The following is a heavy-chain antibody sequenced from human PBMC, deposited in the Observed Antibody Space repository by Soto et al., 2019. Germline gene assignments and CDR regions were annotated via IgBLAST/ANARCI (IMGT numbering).Heavy chain of an antibody. Sequence: TLSLTCTVSGGSISSGGYYWSWIRQHPGKGLEWIGYIYYSGSTYHNPSLKSRVTISVDTSKNQFSLKLSSVTAADTDVYYCGASDSSGYYSPAYWGQGTLVTVSS. D-gene: IGHD3-22*01. V-gene: IGHV4-31*03. CDR3: GASDSSGYYSPAY. CDR2: IYYSGST. J-gene: IGHJ4*02. CDR1: GGSISSGGYY.